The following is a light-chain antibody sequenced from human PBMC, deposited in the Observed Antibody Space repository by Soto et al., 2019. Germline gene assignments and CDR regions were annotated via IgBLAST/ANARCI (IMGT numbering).Light chain of an antibody. V-gene: IGKV3-20*01. CDR1: QSVGSSS. J-gene: IGKJ1*01. Sequence: LTQSPDTLSLSPGERATLSCRASQSVGSSSLGWYQQKPGQAPRLVIFDISNRATGIPDRFSSGGSETDFTLTISRLEPEDFAVYYCQQYGSSPRTFGQGTKVDIK. CDR3: QQYGSSPRT. CDR2: DIS.